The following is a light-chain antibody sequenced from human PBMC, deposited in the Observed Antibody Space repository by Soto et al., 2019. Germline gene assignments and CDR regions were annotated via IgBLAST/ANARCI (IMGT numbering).Light chain of an antibody. CDR3: QQYNSYSQT. Sequence: IQMTQYTYTLSASVGDRVTITCRASQSISSWLAWYQQKPGKAPKLLIYKASSLESGVPSRFSGSGSGTEFTLTISSLQPDDFATYYCQQYNSYSQTFGQGSKVDIK. J-gene: IGKJ1*01. CDR1: QSISSW. CDR2: KAS. V-gene: IGKV1-5*03.